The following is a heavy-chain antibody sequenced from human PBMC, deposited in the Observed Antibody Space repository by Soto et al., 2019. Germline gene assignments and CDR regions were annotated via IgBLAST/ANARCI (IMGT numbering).Heavy chain of an antibody. CDR3: ARADYYDSSGYSSDFDY. CDR2: IREDGSVK. D-gene: IGHD3-22*01. Sequence: GGSLRLSCAASGFTFSAFWMTWVRQAPGKGLEWVVNIREDGSVKYYADSVKGRFTISRDNAKNSLFLLMNSLRAEDTAVYYCARADYYDSSGYSSDFDYWGQGTMVTV. V-gene: IGHV3-7*04. CDR1: GFTFSAFW. J-gene: IGHJ4*03.